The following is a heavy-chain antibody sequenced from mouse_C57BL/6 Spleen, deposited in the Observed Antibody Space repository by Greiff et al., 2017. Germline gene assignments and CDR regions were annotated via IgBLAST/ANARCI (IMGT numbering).Heavy chain of an antibody. CDR1: GYTFTSYW. V-gene: IGHV1-69*01. Sequence: QVQLQQPGAELVMPGASVKLSCKASGYTFTSYWMHWVKHRPGPGLEWIGEVDPSESYTNYNQKFKGKSTLTVDKSSSTAYMQLSSLTSEDSAVYYCARSGAMDYWGQGTSVTVSS. CDR2: VDPSESYT. CDR3: ARSGAMDY. J-gene: IGHJ4*01. D-gene: IGHD3-1*01.